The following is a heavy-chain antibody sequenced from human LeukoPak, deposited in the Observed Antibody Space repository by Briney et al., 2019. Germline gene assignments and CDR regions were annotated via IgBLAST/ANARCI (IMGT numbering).Heavy chain of an antibody. J-gene: IGHJ4*02. CDR2: IYTSGST. Sequence: SETLSLTCTVSGGSISSYYWSWIRQPAGKGLEWIGRIYTSGSTNYNPSLKSRVTMSVDTSKNQFSLKLSSVTAADTAVYYCARALGYCTNGVCYTGIHFDYWGQGTLVTVSS. V-gene: IGHV4-4*07. CDR3: ARALGYCTNGVCYTGIHFDY. CDR1: GGSISSYY. D-gene: IGHD2-8*01.